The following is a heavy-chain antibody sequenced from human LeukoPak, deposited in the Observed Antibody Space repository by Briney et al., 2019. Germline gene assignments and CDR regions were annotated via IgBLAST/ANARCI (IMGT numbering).Heavy chain of an antibody. V-gene: IGHV3-23*01. D-gene: IGHD2-8*01. CDR1: GFTFSSYG. CDR3: ARGKRGVYYYYGMDV. J-gene: IGHJ6*02. Sequence: PGGSLRLSCAASGFTFSSYGMHWVRQAPGKGPEWVSGISGSGESTYYADSVKGRFTISRDNSKNTVFLQMNSLRAADTAVYSCARGKRGVYYYYGMDVWGQGTTVTVSS. CDR2: ISGSGEST.